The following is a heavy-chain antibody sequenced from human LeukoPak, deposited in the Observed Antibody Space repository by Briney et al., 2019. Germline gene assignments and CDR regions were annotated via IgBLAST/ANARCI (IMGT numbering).Heavy chain of an antibody. D-gene: IGHD3-16*01. Sequence: SVKVSCKASGGTFSSYAISWVRQAPGQGLEWMGGIIPIFGTANYAQKFQGRVTITADESTSTAYMELSSLRSEDTAVYYCASCRRAYYDYIWGSYNYWGQGTLVTVSS. CDR2: IIPIFGTA. J-gene: IGHJ4*02. CDR3: ASCRRAYYDYIWGSYNY. V-gene: IGHV1-69*13. CDR1: GGTFSSYA.